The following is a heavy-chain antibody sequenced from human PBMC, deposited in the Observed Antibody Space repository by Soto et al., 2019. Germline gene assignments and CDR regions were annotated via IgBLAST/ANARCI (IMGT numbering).Heavy chain of an antibody. CDR1: GGSIRSSSYY. CDR3: ARTPIYRVHSYGFDR. J-gene: IGHJ4*02. V-gene: IGHV4-30-4*08. CDR2: IYYSGST. Sequence: TAETLSLTCSVSGGSIRSSSYYWGWIRQPPGKGLEWIGYIYYSGSTYYNPSLKSRVTISVDTYKNQFSLKLSSVTAADTAVYYCARTPIYRVHSYGFDRWGQGTLVTVSS. D-gene: IGHD5-18*01.